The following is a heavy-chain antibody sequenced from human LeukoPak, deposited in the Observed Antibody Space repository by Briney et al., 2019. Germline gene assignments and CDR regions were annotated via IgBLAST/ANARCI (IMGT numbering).Heavy chain of an antibody. V-gene: IGHV3-11*01. CDR3: ARGHYGLDV. CDR1: GFTFSDHY. CDR2: IYISEYSI. J-gene: IGHJ6*02. Sequence: GGSLRLSCAASGFTFSDHYMSWIRQAPGKGLEWVSYIYISEYSIYYADSVKGRFTISRDNAKNSLYLQMNNLRAEDTAVYYCARGHYGLDVWGQGTTVTVSS.